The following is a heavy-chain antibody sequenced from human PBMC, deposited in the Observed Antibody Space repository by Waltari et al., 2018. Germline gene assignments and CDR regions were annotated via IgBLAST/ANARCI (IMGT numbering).Heavy chain of an antibody. Sequence: QMVESGGGVVQPGRSLRLSCEVSGFTFSTYGMHWVRQAPGKGLEWVEFISFDGSKIKYGDSVKGRRTISRDNSRLFLQLDSLTAVDTAMYFCARGGGLYYNDGSGPIDYWGQGTLVTVSS. V-gene: IGHV3-33*05. CDR2: ISFDGSKI. J-gene: IGHJ4*02. D-gene: IGHD3-22*01. CDR1: GFTFSTYG. CDR3: ARGGGLYYNDGSGPIDY.